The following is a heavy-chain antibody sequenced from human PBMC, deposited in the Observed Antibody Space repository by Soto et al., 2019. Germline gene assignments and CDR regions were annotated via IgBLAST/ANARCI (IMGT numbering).Heavy chain of an antibody. V-gene: IGHV3-13*01. Sequence: EVQLVESGGGLVQPGGSLRLSCAASGFTFSTYDMHWVRQASGKGLEWVSAIGSAGDTYYPASVKGRFTISRENGRNSLFLQMNSLRVEDTAVYYCASYPIGYCSGGRCRRDVWGQGTTVTVSS. D-gene: IGHD2-15*01. CDR1: GFTFSTYD. CDR2: IGSAGDT. CDR3: ASYPIGYCSGGRCRRDV. J-gene: IGHJ6*02.